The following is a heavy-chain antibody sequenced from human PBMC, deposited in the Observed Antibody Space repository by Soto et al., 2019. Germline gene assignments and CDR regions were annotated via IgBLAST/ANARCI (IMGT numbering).Heavy chain of an antibody. Sequence: QVQLVESGGGVVQPGRSLRLSCAASGFTFSSDAMHWVRQAPGKGLEWVAVISYDGSNKYYADSVKGRFTISSDNSKNTLYLQMNSLRAEDTAVYYCHCVLLCGRQGCYGKLYAFDIWGQGTMVTVAS. J-gene: IGHJ3*02. V-gene: IGHV3-30-3*01. CDR3: HCVLLCGRQGCYGKLYAFDI. CDR1: GFTFSSDA. CDR2: ISYDGSNK. D-gene: IGHD2-15*01.